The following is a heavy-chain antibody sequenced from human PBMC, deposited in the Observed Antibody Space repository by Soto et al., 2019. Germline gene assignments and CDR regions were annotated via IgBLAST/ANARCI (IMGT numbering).Heavy chain of an antibody. Sequence: GGSLRLCCAASGFTFNNFAMSWVRQAPGKGLEWVSAISGSDGSTYYADSVKGRFTISRDNSKNTLYLQMNSLRVEDTAVYYCAKDLGQIVGATRGYYFDYWGQGTLVTVSS. CDR2: ISGSDGST. V-gene: IGHV3-23*01. D-gene: IGHD1-26*01. J-gene: IGHJ4*02. CDR1: GFTFNNFA. CDR3: AKDLGQIVGATRGYYFDY.